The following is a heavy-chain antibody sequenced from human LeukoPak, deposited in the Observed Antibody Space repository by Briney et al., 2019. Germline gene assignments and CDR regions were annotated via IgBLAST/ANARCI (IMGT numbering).Heavy chain of an antibody. CDR3: ARGESTDYYMDV. Sequence: SETLSLTCTVSGGSISSSSYYWGWIRQPPGKGLEWIGSIYYSGSTYYNPSLKSRVTISVDTSKNQFSLKLSSVTAADTAVYYCARGESTDYYMDVWGKGTTVTVSS. CDR1: GGSISSSSYY. J-gene: IGHJ6*03. CDR2: IYYSGST. D-gene: IGHD2-8*02. V-gene: IGHV4-39*07.